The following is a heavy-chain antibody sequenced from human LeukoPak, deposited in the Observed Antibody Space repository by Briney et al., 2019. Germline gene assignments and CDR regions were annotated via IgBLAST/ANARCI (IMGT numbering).Heavy chain of an antibody. CDR1: SGSISDGGYY. CDR3: ARESPTYTYGSSGYYYYYIDV. Sequence: SETLSLTCTASSGSISDGGYYWSWIRQPPGKGLEWIGYIYHSGSTYYNPSLKSRVTISVDGSKDQFSLRLSSVTAADTAVYYCARESPTYTYGSSGYYYYYIDVWGKGTTVTVSS. V-gene: IGHV4-30-2*01. CDR2: IYHSGST. D-gene: IGHD5-18*01. J-gene: IGHJ6*03.